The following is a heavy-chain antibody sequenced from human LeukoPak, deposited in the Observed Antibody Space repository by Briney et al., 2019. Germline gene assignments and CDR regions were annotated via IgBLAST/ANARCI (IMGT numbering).Heavy chain of an antibody. CDR1: GFTFSSYW. Sequence: GGSLRLSCAASGFTFSSYWMSWVRQAPGKGLEWVANIKQDGSEKYHVDSVKGRFTISRDNDKNSLFLQMTSLRAEDTAVYYCARVGGRYSPLGYWGQGTLVTVSS. J-gene: IGHJ4*02. CDR3: ARVGGRYSPLGY. V-gene: IGHV3-7*01. D-gene: IGHD3-16*02. CDR2: IKQDGSEK.